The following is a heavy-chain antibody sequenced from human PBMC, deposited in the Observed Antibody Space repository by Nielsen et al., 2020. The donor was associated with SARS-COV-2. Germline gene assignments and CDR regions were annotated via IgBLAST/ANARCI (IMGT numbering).Heavy chain of an antibody. J-gene: IGHJ4*02. V-gene: IGHV3-23*01. Sequence: GESLKISCAASGFTFSSYAMSWVRQAPGKGLEWVSGISGSGDNTYYADSVKGRFTISRDNSKNTLYLQMNSLKTEDTAVYYCAKDRSSTWYPEDYWGQGTLVTVSS. D-gene: IGHD6-13*01. CDR3: AKDRSSTWYPEDY. CDR1: GFTFSSYA. CDR2: ISGSGDNT.